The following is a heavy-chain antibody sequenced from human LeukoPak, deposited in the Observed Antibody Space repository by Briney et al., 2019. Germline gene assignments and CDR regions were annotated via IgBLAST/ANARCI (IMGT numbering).Heavy chain of an antibody. V-gene: IGHV4-34*01. Sequence: SETLSLTCAVYGGSFSGYYRSWIRQPPGKGLEWIGEINHSGSTNYNPSLKSRVTISVDTSKNQFSLKLSPVTAADTAVYYCARSTVVVAATPSWFDPWGQGTLVTVSS. J-gene: IGHJ5*02. D-gene: IGHD2-15*01. CDR2: INHSGST. CDR3: ARSTVVVAATPSWFDP. CDR1: GGSFSGYY.